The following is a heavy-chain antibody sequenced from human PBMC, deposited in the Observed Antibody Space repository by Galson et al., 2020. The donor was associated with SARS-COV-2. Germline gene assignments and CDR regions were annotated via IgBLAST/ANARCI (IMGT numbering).Heavy chain of an antibody. Sequence: GESLKISCAASGFTFSSYAMHWVRQAPGKGLAWVAQIFFDGSDKYYGDSVKGRFTISRDSSKNTVYLQMNNLRADDTAVYYCARDGKTSSGWAFDYWGQGTLVTVSS. V-gene: IGHV3-30*04. CDR2: IFFDGSDK. CDR3: ARDGKTSSGWAFDY. CDR1: GFTFSSYA. D-gene: IGHD6-19*01. J-gene: IGHJ4*02.